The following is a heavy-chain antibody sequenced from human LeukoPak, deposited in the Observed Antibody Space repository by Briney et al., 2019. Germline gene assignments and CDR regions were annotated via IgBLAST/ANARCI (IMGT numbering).Heavy chain of an antibody. CDR3: ARGKGAYCDGDCSGRILDY. D-gene: IGHD2-21*02. V-gene: IGHV3-74*01. J-gene: IGHJ4*02. CDR1: GFTFSSYW. CDR2: INSDGSST. Sequence: GGSLRLSCAASGFTFSSYWMHWVRQAPGKGLVWVSRINSDGSSTSYADSVKGRFTISRDNAKNTLYLQMNSLRAEDTAVYYCARGKGAYCDGDCSGRILDYWGQGILVTVSS.